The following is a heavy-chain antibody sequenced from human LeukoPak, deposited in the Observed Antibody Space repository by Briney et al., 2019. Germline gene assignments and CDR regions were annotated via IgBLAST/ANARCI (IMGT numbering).Heavy chain of an antibody. CDR2: ISSSSSYI. CDR1: GFTFSSYS. D-gene: IGHD1-26*01. J-gene: IGHJ4*02. V-gene: IGHV3-21*01. CDR3: ARGRSGSYYVS. Sequence: GGSLRLSCAASGFTFSSYSMNWVRQAPGKGLEWVSSISSSSSYIYYADSVKGRFTISRDNTKNSLYLQMNSLRAEDTAVYYCARGRSGSYYVSWGQGTLVTVSS.